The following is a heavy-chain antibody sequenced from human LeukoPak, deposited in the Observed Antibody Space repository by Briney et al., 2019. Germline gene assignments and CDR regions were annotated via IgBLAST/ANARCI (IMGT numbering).Heavy chain of an antibody. CDR2: IYYSGST. V-gene: IGHV4-59*01. Sequence: KASETLSLTCTVSGGSISTYYWSWIRQPPGKGLEWIGYIYYSGSTSYNPSLKSRVTISVDTSKNLFSLNLSSVTAADTAVYYCARDNWQYLDQTWYYYGMDVWGQGTTVIVSS. J-gene: IGHJ6*02. D-gene: IGHD1-20*01. CDR3: ARDNWQYLDQTWYYYGMDV. CDR1: GGSISTYY.